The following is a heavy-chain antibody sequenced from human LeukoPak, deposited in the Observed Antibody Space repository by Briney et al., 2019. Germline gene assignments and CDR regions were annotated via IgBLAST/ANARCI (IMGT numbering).Heavy chain of an antibody. J-gene: IGHJ6*02. CDR1: GYTFTTYA. CDR2: INAGNGNT. CDR3: ARSILVVPVASHLNYGVDV. V-gene: IGHV1-3*01. Sequence: ASVKVSCKASGYTFTTYAMHWVRQAPGQRLEWMGWINAGNGNTKYSQKFQARVTITRDTSASTAYMELSSLRSEDTAVYYCARSILVVPVASHLNYGVDVWGQGTTVTVSS. D-gene: IGHD2-2*01.